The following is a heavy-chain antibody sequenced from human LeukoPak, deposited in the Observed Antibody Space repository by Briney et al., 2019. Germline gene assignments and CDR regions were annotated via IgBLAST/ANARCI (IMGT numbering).Heavy chain of an antibody. CDR2: IYYTGSS. J-gene: IGHJ4*02. Sequence: SETLSLTCTVSGGSISSHYWSWIRQPPGKGLDWIGYIYYTGSSNNNPSLKSRVNISVDMSKNQFSLKLSSVTAADTAVYYCARVPASSPLHFDYWGQGTLVTVSS. V-gene: IGHV4-59*11. D-gene: IGHD2-2*01. CDR1: GGSISSHY. CDR3: ARVPASSPLHFDY.